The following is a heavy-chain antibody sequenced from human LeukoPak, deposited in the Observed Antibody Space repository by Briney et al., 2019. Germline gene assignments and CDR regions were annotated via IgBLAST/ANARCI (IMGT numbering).Heavy chain of an antibody. Sequence: SETLSLTCTVSGGSISTYYWSWIRQPPGKGLEWIGYIYYSGSTNYNPSLKSRVTISVDTSKNQFSLKLSSVTAADTAVYYCARQGAGVPFDYWGRGTLVTVSS. V-gene: IGHV4-59*08. CDR1: GGSISTYY. CDR3: ARQGAGVPFDY. J-gene: IGHJ4*02. D-gene: IGHD3-10*01. CDR2: IYYSGST.